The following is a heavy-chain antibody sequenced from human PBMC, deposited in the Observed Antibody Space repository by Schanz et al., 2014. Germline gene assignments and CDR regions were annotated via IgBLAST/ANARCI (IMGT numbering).Heavy chain of an antibody. D-gene: IGHD3-10*01. J-gene: IGHJ4*02. CDR1: GFTFSSYA. CDR2: IRGSGGGT. V-gene: IGHV3-23*01. CDR3: AKEWTVVSGSPRDY. Sequence: DVQLLESGGGLVQPGGSLRLSCAASGFTFSSYAMSWVRQPPGKGLEWVSSIRGSGGGTDYADSVKGRFTISRDNSKNTLYLQMNSLRAEDTAVYYCAKEWTVVSGSPRDYWGQGALVTVSS.